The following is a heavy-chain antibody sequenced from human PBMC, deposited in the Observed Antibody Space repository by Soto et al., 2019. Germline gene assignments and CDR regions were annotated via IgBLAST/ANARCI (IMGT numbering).Heavy chain of an antibody. Sequence: QLQLQESGPGLVKPSETLSLTCTVSGGSISSSSYYWGWIRQPPGKGLEWIGSIYYSGSTYYNPSLKSRVTISVDTSKNQFSLKLSSVTAADTAVYYCARPERRYGEAFDIWGQGTMVTVSS. J-gene: IGHJ3*02. CDR2: IYYSGST. CDR1: GGSISSSSYY. CDR3: ARPERRYGEAFDI. D-gene: IGHD3-10*01. V-gene: IGHV4-39*01.